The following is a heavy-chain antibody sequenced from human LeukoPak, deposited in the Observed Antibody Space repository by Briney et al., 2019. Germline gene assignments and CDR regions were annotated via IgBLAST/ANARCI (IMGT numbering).Heavy chain of an antibody. D-gene: IGHD3-16*01. CDR1: GFSFTSYR. J-gene: IGHJ1*01. Sequence: GGSLRLSCSVSGFSFTSYRMHWVRQVPGKGLEWVSVISSDGSDTIYADSVKGRFTISRDNSKNTVSLQMNSLRGDDTAVYYCAKDDAWGRYKDWGQGTLVTVSS. CDR2: ISSDGSDT. V-gene: IGHV3-74*01. CDR3: AKDDAWGRYKD.